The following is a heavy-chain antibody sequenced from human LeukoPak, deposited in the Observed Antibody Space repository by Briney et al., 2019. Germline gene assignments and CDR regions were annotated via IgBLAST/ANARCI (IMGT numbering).Heavy chain of an antibody. CDR3: ARGRFGEYLDY. CDR1: GFTFSSYA. Sequence: GGSLRLSCAASGFTFSSYAMHWVRRAPGKGLEWVAVISYDGSNKYYADSVKGRFTISRDNSKNTLYLQMNSLRAEDTAVYYCARGRFGEYLDYWGQGTLVTVSS. CDR2: ISYDGSNK. D-gene: IGHD3-10*01. J-gene: IGHJ4*02. V-gene: IGHV3-30*04.